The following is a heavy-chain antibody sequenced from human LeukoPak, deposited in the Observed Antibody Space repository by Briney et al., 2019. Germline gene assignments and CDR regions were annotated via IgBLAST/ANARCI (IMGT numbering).Heavy chain of an antibody. CDR3: ARDLSYGDYRS. CDR2: IWYDGSNK. D-gene: IGHD4-17*01. V-gene: IGHV3-33*01. J-gene: IGHJ4*02. CDR1: GFTFSSYG. Sequence: GRSLRLSCAASGFTFSSYGMHWVRQAPGKGLEWVAVIWYDGSNKYYADSVKGRFTTSRGNSKNTLYLQMNSLRAEDTAVYFCARDLSYGDYRSGGQGTLVTVSS.